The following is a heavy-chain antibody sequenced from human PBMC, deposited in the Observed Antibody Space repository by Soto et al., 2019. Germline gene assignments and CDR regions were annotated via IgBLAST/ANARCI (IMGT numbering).Heavy chain of an antibody. CDR2: IIPIFGTA. D-gene: IGHD1-26*01. V-gene: IGHV1-69*01. CDR1: GGTFSSYA. J-gene: IGHJ4*02. Sequence: QVQLVQSGAEVKKPGSSVKVSCKASGGTFSSYAISWVRQAPGQGLEWMGGIIPIFGTANYAQKFQGRVTLTADESTSTDYMELSSLRSEDTAVYYCARVVGPVGAPGGIDYWGQGTLVTVSS. CDR3: ARVVGPVGAPGGIDY.